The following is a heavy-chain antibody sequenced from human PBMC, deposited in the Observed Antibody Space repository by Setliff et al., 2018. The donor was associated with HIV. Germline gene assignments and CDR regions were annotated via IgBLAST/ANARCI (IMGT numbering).Heavy chain of an antibody. CDR1: GGSISNFY. Sequence: SETLSLTCSVSGGSISNFYWSWIRQPPGKGLEWVGHIYSTGDTNYNPSLKSRVTLSADTSKYQLSLKLNSVTAADAAVYYCARVVPEVVYGAYWFDPWGQGTLVTVSS. CDR2: IYSTGDT. J-gene: IGHJ5*02. CDR3: ARVVPEVVYGAYWFDP. V-gene: IGHV4-4*07. D-gene: IGHD4-17*01.